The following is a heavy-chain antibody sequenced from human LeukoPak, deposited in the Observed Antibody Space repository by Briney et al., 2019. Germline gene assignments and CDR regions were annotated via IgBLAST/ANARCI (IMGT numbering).Heavy chain of an antibody. Sequence: GGSLRLSCAASGFTFSTSWMNWVRQAPGKGLEWVANIKQDGSEKYYVDSVKGRFTISRDNAKNSLYLQMNSLRAEDTAVYYCARDDGIYYDSSGYSPNFDYWGQGTLVTVSS. V-gene: IGHV3-7*01. CDR1: GFTFSTSW. D-gene: IGHD3-22*01. J-gene: IGHJ4*02. CDR3: ARDDGIYYDSSGYSPNFDY. CDR2: IKQDGSEK.